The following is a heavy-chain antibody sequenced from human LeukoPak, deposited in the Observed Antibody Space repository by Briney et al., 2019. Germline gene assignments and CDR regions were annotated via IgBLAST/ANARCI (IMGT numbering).Heavy chain of an antibody. CDR3: ARGGLLEGDYYDSTDEGGKYYFDY. J-gene: IGHJ4*02. Sequence: PGGSLRLSCAASGVTVSSNYVSWVRQAPGKGLEWVSVIYSGGSTYYADSVKGRFTISRDNSKNTLYLQMTSLRAEDTAVYYCARGGLLEGDYYDSTDEGGKYYFDYWGQGPLVTVSS. D-gene: IGHD3-22*01. CDR1: GVTVSSNY. CDR2: IYSGGST. V-gene: IGHV3-53*01.